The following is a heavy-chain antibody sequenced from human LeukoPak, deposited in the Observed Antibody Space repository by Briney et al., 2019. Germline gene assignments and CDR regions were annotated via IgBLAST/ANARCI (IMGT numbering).Heavy chain of an antibody. CDR3: ARDKYQPGLIDC. Sequence: GGPLRLSCAASGFTFSSYEMNWVRQAPGKGLEWVSYINDVSSDIHYADSVKGRFTISRDNAKNTLSLQMNSLRAEDTAVYYCARDKYQPGLIDCWGQGTLVTVSS. CDR2: INDVSSDI. CDR1: GFTFSSYE. V-gene: IGHV3-48*03. J-gene: IGHJ4*02. D-gene: IGHD2-2*01.